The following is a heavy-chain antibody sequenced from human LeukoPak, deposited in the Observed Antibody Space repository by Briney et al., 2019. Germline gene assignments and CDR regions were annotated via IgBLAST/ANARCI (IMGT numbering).Heavy chain of an antibody. CDR3: AKDLKGYSGTPG. V-gene: IGHV3-30*02. Sequence: GGSLRLSCAASGFTFSNYGMHWVRQAPGKGLEWVAFIGHDGSNKYYTNSVKGRFTISRDNSKNTLYLQMNSLRAEDTAVYYCAKDLKGYSGTPGWGQGTLVTVSS. D-gene: IGHD1-26*01. CDR2: IGHDGSNK. CDR1: GFTFSNYG. J-gene: IGHJ4*02.